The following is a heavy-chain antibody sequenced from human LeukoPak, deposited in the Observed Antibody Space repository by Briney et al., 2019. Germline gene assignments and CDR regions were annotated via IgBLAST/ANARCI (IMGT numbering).Heavy chain of an antibody. J-gene: IGHJ5*02. V-gene: IGHV3-23*01. D-gene: IGHD6-6*01. Sequence: PGGSLRLSCAASGFTFSSYAMSWVRQAPGKGLEWVSAISGSGGSTYYADSVKGRFTISRDNSKNTLYLQTYSLRAEDTAVYYCAQEDIAARKFDPWGQGTLVTVSS. CDR1: GFTFSSYA. CDR3: AQEDIAARKFDP. CDR2: ISGSGGST.